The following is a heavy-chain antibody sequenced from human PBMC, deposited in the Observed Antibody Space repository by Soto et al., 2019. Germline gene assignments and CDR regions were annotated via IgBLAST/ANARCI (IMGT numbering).Heavy chain of an antibody. CDR3: ARANDFNAFDM. Sequence: EVQLVESGGGLVQPGGSLRLSCVASGFAASGHYMNWVRQSPDQGLEWVSVIYSGRSTYYADSVKGRFTISRDDSKNTLYLQMGSLRSEDTAVYYCARANDFNAFDMWDRGAVVTVSS. J-gene: IGHJ3*02. D-gene: IGHD2-21*02. CDR1: GFAASGHY. V-gene: IGHV3-53*04. CDR2: IYSGRST.